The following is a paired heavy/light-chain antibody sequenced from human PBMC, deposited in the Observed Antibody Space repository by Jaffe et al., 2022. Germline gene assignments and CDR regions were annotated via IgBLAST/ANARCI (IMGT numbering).Light chain of an antibody. J-gene: IGKJ2*01. CDR3: MQPLQTPYT. CDR2: LGS. CDR1: QSLLHSSGYTY. V-gene: IGKV2-28*01. Sequence: DIVMTQSPLSLPVTPGEPASISCRSSQSLLHSSGYTYLEWYLQKPGQSPQLLIYLGSNRASGVPDRFSGSGSGTDFTLKISRVEAEDVGVYYCMQPLQTPYTFGQGTKLEIK.
Heavy chain of an antibody. CDR2: ITGNGGTT. Sequence: EVQLLESGGDLVQPGGSLRLSCAASGFTFRNYGVSWVRRAPGKGLEWVSGITGNGGTTYYADSVKGRFTISRDNSKNTLYLHMNSLRAEDTAVYYCVKGRISGDQEAYWGQGTLVTVSS. CDR3: VKGRISGDQEAY. CDR1: GFTFRNYG. J-gene: IGHJ4*02. D-gene: IGHD4-17*01. V-gene: IGHV3-23*01.